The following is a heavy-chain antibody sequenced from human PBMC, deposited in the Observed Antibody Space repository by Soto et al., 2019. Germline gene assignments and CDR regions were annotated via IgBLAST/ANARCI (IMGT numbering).Heavy chain of an antibody. CDR3: AREFEAAPRVDY. CDR2: ISSSSSYI. Sequence: EVQLVESGGGLVKPGGSLRLSCAASGFTFSSYSMNWVRQAPGKGLEWVSSISSSSSYIYYADSVKGRFTISRDNAKYSLYLQMNSLRAEDTAVYYCAREFEAAPRVDYWGQGTLVTVSS. CDR1: GFTFSSYS. J-gene: IGHJ4*02. V-gene: IGHV3-21*01. D-gene: IGHD6-6*01.